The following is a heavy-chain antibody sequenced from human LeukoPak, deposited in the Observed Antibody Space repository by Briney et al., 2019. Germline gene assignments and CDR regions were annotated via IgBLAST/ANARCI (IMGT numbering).Heavy chain of an antibody. CDR3: ARGRWDYDSSGYYHPVY. Sequence: GGSLRLSCAASGFTFSSYSMNWVRQAPGKGLEWISYMSSSSSTKFYADSVKGRFTTPRDNAKNTLFLQMNSLRAEDTAVYYCARGRWDYDSSGYYHPVYWGQGTLVTVSS. D-gene: IGHD3-22*01. V-gene: IGHV3-48*01. CDR1: GFTFSSYS. CDR2: MSSSSSTK. J-gene: IGHJ4*02.